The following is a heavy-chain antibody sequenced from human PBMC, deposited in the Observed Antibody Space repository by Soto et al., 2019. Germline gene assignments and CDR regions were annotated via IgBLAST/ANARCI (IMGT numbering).Heavy chain of an antibody. D-gene: IGHD2-8*01. CDR1: GGSISSGGYS. Sequence: SETLSLTCPVSGGSISSGGYSWIWIRQHPGKGLEWIGYIYYSGTTYYNPSLKSRVTISVDTSKNQFSLNLSSVTAADTAVYYCAREGDCTNGVCYDYWGQGTLVTVSS. CDR3: AREGDCTNGVCYDY. J-gene: IGHJ4*02. CDR2: IYYSGTT. V-gene: IGHV4-31*03.